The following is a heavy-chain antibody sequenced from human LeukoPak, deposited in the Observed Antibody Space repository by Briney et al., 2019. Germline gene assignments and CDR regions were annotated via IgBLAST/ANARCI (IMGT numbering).Heavy chain of an antibody. D-gene: IGHD4-17*01. Sequence: ASVRVSCKASGYTFTGYYMHWVRQAPGQGLEWMGIINPSGGSTSYAQKFQGRVTMTRDTSTSTVYMELSRLRSDDTAVYYCAREGDGEGYYYYMDVWGKGTTVTISS. CDR1: GYTFTGYY. CDR3: AREGDGEGYYYYMDV. CDR2: INPSGGST. V-gene: IGHV1-46*01. J-gene: IGHJ6*03.